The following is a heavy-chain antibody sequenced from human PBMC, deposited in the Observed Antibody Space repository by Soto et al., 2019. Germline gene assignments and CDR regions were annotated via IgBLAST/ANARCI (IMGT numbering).Heavy chain of an antibody. Sequence: GGSLRLSCAACGFTFSSYAMSWVRQAPGKGLEWVSAISGSGGSTYYADSVKGRFTISRDNSKNTLYLQMNSLRAEDTAVYYCAKLEYYYDSSGGGSGAFDIWGQGTMVTVSS. CDR1: GFTFSSYA. J-gene: IGHJ3*02. V-gene: IGHV3-23*01. CDR3: AKLEYYYDSSGGGSGAFDI. D-gene: IGHD3-22*01. CDR2: ISGSGGST.